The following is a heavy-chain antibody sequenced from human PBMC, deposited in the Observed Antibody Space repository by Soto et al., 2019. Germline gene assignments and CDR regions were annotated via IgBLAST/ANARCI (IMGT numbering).Heavy chain of an antibody. CDR3: ARVTLSYLEGLDY. CDR2: IYYSGST. V-gene: IGHV4-30-4*01. D-gene: IGHD5-18*01. J-gene: IGHJ4*02. CDR1: GGSISSGDYY. Sequence: QVQLQESGPGLVKPSQTLSLTCTVSGGSISSGDYYWSWIRQPPGKGLEWIGYIYYSGSTYYNPSLKSRVTISVDTSKNQFSMKLSAVTAADTAVYYCARVTLSYLEGLDYWGQGTLVTVSS.